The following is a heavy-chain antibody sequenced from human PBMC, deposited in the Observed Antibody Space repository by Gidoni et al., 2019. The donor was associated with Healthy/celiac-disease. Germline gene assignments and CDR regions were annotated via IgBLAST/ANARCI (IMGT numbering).Heavy chain of an antibody. D-gene: IGHD2-2*01. Sequence: QVQLQQWGAGLLKPSETLSLTCAVYGGSFSGYYWSWIRPPPGKGLEWIGEINHSGSTNYNPSLKSRVTISVDTSKNQFSLKLSSVTAADTAVYYCARTSGYCSSTSCHEYYYYGMDVWGQGTTVTVSS. V-gene: IGHV4-34*01. CDR1: GGSFSGYY. CDR3: ARTSGYCSSTSCHEYYYYGMDV. CDR2: INHSGST. J-gene: IGHJ6*02.